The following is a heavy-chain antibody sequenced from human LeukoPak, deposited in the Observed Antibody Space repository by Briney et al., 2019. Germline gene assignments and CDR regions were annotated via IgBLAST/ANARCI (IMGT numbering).Heavy chain of an antibody. J-gene: IGHJ4*02. CDR3: ATYRQVLLPFES. D-gene: IGHD2/OR15-2a*01. CDR2: ISAYNGNT. CDR1: GYTFTSYG. V-gene: IGHV1-18*01. Sequence: ASVKVSCKASGYTFTSYGVTWVRQAPGQGLEWMGWISAYNGNTNYAQNVQGRVTMSRDTSTSTAYMELRSLRSDDTAIYYCATYRQVLLPFESWGQGTLVTVSS.